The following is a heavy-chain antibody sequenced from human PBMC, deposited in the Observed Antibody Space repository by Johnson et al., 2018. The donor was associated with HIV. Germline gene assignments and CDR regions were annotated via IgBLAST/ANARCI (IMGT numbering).Heavy chain of an antibody. V-gene: IGHV3-30*02. CDR3: ARDQAYRSSWAFSFDI. Sequence: QVQLVESGGGVVQPGGSLRLSCAASGFTFSNYGMYWVRQAPGKGLEWVAFIRYDESNEYYADSVKGRFTISRDNSKNTLYLQMSGLRVEDTAVYFCARDQAYRSSWAFSFDIWGQGTMVIVSS. CDR2: IRYDESNE. D-gene: IGHD6-13*01. J-gene: IGHJ3*02. CDR1: GFTFSNYG.